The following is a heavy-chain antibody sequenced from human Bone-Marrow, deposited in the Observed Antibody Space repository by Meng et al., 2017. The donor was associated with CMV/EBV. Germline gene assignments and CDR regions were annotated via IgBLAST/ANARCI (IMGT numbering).Heavy chain of an antibody. Sequence: GESLKISCAASGFTFSSYSMNWVRQAPGKGLEWVANIKQDGSEKYYVDSVKGRFTISRDNAKNSLYLQMNSLRAEDTAVYYCARDKIGSGYYPNWFDPWGQGTLVTVSS. CDR1: GFTFSSYS. CDR2: IKQDGSEK. D-gene: IGHD3-22*01. CDR3: ARDKIGSGYYPNWFDP. J-gene: IGHJ5*02. V-gene: IGHV3-7*01.